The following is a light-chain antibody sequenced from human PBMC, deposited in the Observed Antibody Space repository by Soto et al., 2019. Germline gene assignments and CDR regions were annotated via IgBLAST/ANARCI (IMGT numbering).Light chain of an antibody. J-gene: IGKJ4*01. CDR2: DAS. CDR3: QQRNNWPPVT. CDR1: QSVSRH. Sequence: EIVVTQSPGTLSLSPGDRATLSCRASQSVSRHLAWYQQKPGQAPRLLIYDASNRATGIPARFSGSGSGTDFTLTISSLEPQDFAVYYCQQRNNWPPVTFGGGTKVDIK. V-gene: IGKV3-11*01.